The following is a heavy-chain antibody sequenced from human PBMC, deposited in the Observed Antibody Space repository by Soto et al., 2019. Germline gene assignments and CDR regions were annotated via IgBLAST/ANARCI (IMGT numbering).Heavy chain of an antibody. V-gene: IGHV1-18*04. J-gene: IGHJ4*02. CDR1: GYTFTSYG. D-gene: IGHD2-21*02. Sequence: ASVKVSCKASGYTFTSYGISWVRQAPGQGLEWMGWISAYSGNTNYAQKLQGRVTMTTDTSTSTAYMELRSLRSDDTAVYYCARRDCGGDCYQAGFDYWGQGTLVTVSS. CDR3: ARRDCGGDCYQAGFDY. CDR2: ISAYSGNT.